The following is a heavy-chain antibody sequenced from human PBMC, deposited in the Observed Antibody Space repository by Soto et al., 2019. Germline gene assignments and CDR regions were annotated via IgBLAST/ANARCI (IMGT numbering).Heavy chain of an antibody. CDR1: GYSFTSYW. J-gene: IGHJ6*02. CDR3: ARHGGDFWSGYRIYYYYGMDV. CDR2: IDPSDSYT. V-gene: IGHV5-10-1*01. Sequence: PGESLKISCKGSGYSFTSYWISWVRQMPGKGLEWMGRIDPSDSYTNYSPSFQGHVTISADKSISTAYLQWSSLEASDTAMYYCARHGGDFWSGYRIYYYYGMDVWGQGTTVTVSS. D-gene: IGHD3-3*01.